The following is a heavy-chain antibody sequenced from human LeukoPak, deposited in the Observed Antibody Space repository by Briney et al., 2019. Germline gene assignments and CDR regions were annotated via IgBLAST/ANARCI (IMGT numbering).Heavy chain of an antibody. CDR3: ARDAGDIVVVVAAFNWFDP. Sequence: ASVKVSCKASGYTFTGYYMHWVRQAPGQGLEWMGWISPNSGGTNYAQKFQGRVTMTRDTSISTAYMELSRLRSDDTAVYYCARDAGDIVVVVAAFNWFDPWGQGTLVTVSS. D-gene: IGHD2-15*01. J-gene: IGHJ5*02. CDR1: GYTFTGYY. V-gene: IGHV1-2*02. CDR2: ISPNSGGT.